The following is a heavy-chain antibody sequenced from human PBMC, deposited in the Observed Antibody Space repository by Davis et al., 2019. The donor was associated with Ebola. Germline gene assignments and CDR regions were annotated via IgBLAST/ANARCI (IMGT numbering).Heavy chain of an antibody. CDR2: IGASGDST. CDR1: GGSFSGYY. D-gene: IGHD6-19*01. Sequence: PSETLSLTCAVYGGSFSGYYWSWIRQPPGKGLEWVSAIGASGDSTYYADSVKGRFTIPRDNSKNTLYLQMNSLRAEDTAVYYCAKDLGSSGWYQGYFQHWGQGTLVTVSS. CDR3: AKDLGSSGWYQGYFQH. V-gene: IGHV3-23*01. J-gene: IGHJ1*01.